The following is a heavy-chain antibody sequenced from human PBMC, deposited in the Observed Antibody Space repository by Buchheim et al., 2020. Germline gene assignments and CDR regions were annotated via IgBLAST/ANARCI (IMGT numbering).Heavy chain of an antibody. Sequence: EQLLESGGDLVQPGGSLIVSCTASGFTFTDYAMAWVRQAPGKGLEWVSVISGSGDNSYYADSVKGRFTISRDNSRNTLYLQMTSLRAEDSAVYYCAKDADGDYVSCYNYKGADVWGQGTT. CDR1: GFTFTDYA. CDR3: AKDADGDYVSCYNYKGADV. D-gene: IGHD4-17*01. CDR2: ISGSGDNS. V-gene: IGHV3-23*01. J-gene: IGHJ6*02.